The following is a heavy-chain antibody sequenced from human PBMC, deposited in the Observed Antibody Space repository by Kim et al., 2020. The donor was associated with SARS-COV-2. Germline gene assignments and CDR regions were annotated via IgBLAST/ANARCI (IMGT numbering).Heavy chain of an antibody. V-gene: IGHV5-51*01. CDR3: AWGGSSTGTFDY. D-gene: IGHD3-16*01. CDR2: LYPGDATAT. Sequence: GESLKISCKGSGYSFTSYWLGWVRQMPGKGLEWMGILYPGDATATTYNPSFQGQVTMSADTSISTAYLQWRSLEASDTAIYYCAWGGSSTGTFDYWGQGT. CDR1: GYSFTSYW. J-gene: IGHJ4*02.